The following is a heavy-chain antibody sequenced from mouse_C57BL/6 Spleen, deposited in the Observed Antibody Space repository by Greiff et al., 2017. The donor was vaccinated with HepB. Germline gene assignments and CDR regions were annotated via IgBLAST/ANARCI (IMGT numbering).Heavy chain of an antibody. CDR2: IWGDGST. Sequence: VKLVESGPGLVAPSQSLSITCTVSGFSLTSYGVSWVRQPPGKGLEWLGVIWGDGSTNYHSALISRLSISKDNSKSQVFLKLNSLQTDDTATYYCAKQAITTVVAHWYFDVWGTGTTVTVSS. CDR1: GFSLTSYG. CDR3: AKQAITTVVAHWYFDV. V-gene: IGHV2-3*01. J-gene: IGHJ1*03. D-gene: IGHD1-1*01.